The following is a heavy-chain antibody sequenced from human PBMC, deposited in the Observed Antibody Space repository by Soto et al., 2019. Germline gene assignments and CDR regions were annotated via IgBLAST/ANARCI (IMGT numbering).Heavy chain of an antibody. CDR2: IYPGDSDT. Sequence: EVQLVQSGAEVKKPGESLKISCKGSGYSFTSYWIGWVRQMPGKGLEWMGIIYPGDSDTRYSPSFQGQVTISADKSISTAYLQWSSLKASDTAMYYCARSFGYYDSSGYRSDAFDIWGQGTMVTVSS. CDR1: GYSFTSYW. CDR3: ARSFGYYDSSGYRSDAFDI. D-gene: IGHD3-22*01. J-gene: IGHJ3*02. V-gene: IGHV5-51*03.